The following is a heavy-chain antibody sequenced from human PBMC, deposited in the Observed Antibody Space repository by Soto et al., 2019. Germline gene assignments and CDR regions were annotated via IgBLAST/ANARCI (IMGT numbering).Heavy chain of an antibody. V-gene: IGHV3-23*01. CDR2: VTNTGGDK. CDR3: ARASGESYPGSRVFVS. J-gene: IGHJ4*02. Sequence: EVQLLESGGDLVQPGGSLRLSCAASGFTFTNNAMSWVRQAPGKGLELVSIVTNTGGDKLYADSVKGRFIISRDNSKNTLYLQMTSLRAEDTAIYYCARASGESYPGSRVFVSWGQGTRVTVSS. CDR1: GFTFTNNA. D-gene: IGHD3-10*01.